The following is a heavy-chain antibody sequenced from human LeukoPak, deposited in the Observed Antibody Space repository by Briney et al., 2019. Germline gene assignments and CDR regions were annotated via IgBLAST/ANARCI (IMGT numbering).Heavy chain of an antibody. D-gene: IGHD3-10*01. J-gene: IGHJ4*02. CDR3: ARDSSITLFRGVKDY. V-gene: IGHV3-48*03. CDR1: GFSFSSYE. CDR2: ISSSGSTT. Sequence: GGSLGLSCAVSGFSFSSYEMNWVRQAPGKGLEWISYISSSGSTTYYADSVKGRFTISRDNAKNSLYLQMNSLRAEDTAVYYCARDSSITLFRGVKDYWGQGTLVTVSS.